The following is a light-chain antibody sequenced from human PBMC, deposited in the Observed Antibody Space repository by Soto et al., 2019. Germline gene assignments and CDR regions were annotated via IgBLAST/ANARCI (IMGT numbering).Light chain of an antibody. CDR1: QSINSW. CDR2: KAS. J-gene: IGKJ1*01. Sequence: DIPMTQSPSTLSASVGDRVTITCRASQSINSWLAWYQQKPGKAPNLLIYKASSLESGVPSRFSGSGSGTEFTLTISSLQPDDFATYYCQQYNTYSAWTFGQGTKVEIK. CDR3: QQYNTYSAWT. V-gene: IGKV1-5*03.